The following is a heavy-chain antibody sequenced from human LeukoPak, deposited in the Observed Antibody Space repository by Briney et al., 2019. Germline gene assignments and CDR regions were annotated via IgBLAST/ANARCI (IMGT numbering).Heavy chain of an antibody. CDR1: GGSISSYY. V-gene: IGHV4-4*07. CDR2: IYTSGST. J-gene: IGHJ6*03. D-gene: IGHD4-11*01. Sequence: SETLSLTCTVSGGSISSYYWSWIRQPAGKGLEWIGRIYTSGSTNYNPSLKSRVTMSVDTSKNQFSLKLSSVTAADTAVYNCARIKTTVTYGFYYYYMDVWGKGTTVSVSS. CDR3: ARIKTTVTYGFYYYYMDV.